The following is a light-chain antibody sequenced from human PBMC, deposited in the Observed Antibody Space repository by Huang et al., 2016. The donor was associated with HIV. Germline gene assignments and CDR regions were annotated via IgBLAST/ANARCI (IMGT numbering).Light chain of an antibody. Sequence: EIVLTQSPATLSLSPGEGATLSCRTSQSIGSYLAWYQQRPGKAPRLLMYEASVRATGIPARCSGRGSGTDFTLTISSLEPEDFAVYYCQQRNNWPPWTFGQGTKVELK. CDR3: QQRNNWPPWT. J-gene: IGKJ1*01. CDR1: QSIGSY. CDR2: EAS. V-gene: IGKV3-11*01.